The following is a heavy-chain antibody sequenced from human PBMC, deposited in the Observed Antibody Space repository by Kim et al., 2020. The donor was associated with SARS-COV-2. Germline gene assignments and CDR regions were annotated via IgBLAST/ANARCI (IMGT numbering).Heavy chain of an antibody. J-gene: IGHJ3*02. V-gene: IGHV3-21*01. CDR3: ARDRGILWFGEFAFDI. Sequence: SVKGRFTISRDNAKNSLYLQMNSLRAEDTAVYYCARDRGILWFGEFAFDIWGQGTMVTVSS. D-gene: IGHD3-10*01.